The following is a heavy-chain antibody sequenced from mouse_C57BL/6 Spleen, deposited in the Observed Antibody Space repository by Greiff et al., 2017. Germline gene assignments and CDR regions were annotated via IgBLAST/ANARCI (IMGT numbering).Heavy chain of an antibody. Sequence: VQLQQSGPELVKPGASVKISCKASGSAFSSSWMNWVKQRPGKGLEWIGRIYPGDGDTNYNGKFKGKATLTADKSSSTAYMQLSSLTSEDSAVYFCAREYYDGYDYWGQGTTLTVSS. J-gene: IGHJ2*01. CDR3: AREYYDGYDY. CDR1: GSAFSSSW. V-gene: IGHV1-82*01. D-gene: IGHD2-3*01. CDR2: IYPGDGDT.